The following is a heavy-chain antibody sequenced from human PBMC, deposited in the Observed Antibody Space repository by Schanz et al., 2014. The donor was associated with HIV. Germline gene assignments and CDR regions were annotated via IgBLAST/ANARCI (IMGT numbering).Heavy chain of an antibody. D-gene: IGHD2-15*01. CDR1: GFPFGSYA. CDR2: ITANGGA. CDR3: ARDDCSGGSCYSNYYYGMDV. V-gene: IGHV3-23*01. Sequence: EVRLLESGGDLVQPGGSLRLSCAASGFPFGSYAMSWVRQAPGKALEWVSGITANGGANYADSVKGRFTISRDNSKNTLYLQMNSLRAEDTAVYYCARDDCSGGSCYSNYYYGMDVWGQGTTVTVSS. J-gene: IGHJ6*02.